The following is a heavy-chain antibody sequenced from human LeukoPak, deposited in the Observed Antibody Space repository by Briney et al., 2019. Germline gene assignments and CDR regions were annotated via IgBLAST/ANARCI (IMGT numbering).Heavy chain of an antibody. CDR2: IYTSGST. J-gene: IGHJ4*02. V-gene: IGHV4-4*07. Sequence: SQTLSLTCAVSGGSISSYYWSWIRQPAGKGLEWIGRIYTSGSTNYNPSLKSRVTMSVDTSKNQFSLKLSSVTAADTAVYYCARERPYNYYGSGSSYYFDYWGQGTLVTVSS. CDR1: GGSISSYY. D-gene: IGHD3-10*01. CDR3: ARERPYNYYGSGSSYYFDY.